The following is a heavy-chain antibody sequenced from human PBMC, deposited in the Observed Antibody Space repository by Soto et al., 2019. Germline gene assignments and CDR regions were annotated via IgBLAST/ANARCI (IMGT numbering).Heavy chain of an antibody. CDR2: INPNSGGT. Sequence: GASVNVSCKASGYTFTGYYMHWVRQAPGQGLEWMGWINPNSGGTNYAQKFQGRVTMTRDTSISTAYMELSRLRSDDTAVYYCARDGTYSSSWYSEVSGFGKYGMDVWGQGTTVTVSS. CDR3: ARDGTYSSSWYSEVSGFGKYGMDV. CDR1: GYTFTGYY. J-gene: IGHJ6*02. V-gene: IGHV1-2*02. D-gene: IGHD6-13*01.